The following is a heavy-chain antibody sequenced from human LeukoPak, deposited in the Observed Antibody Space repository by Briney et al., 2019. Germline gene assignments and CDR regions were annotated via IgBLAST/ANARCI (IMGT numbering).Heavy chain of an antibody. D-gene: IGHD6-6*01. J-gene: IGHJ6*02. Sequence: ASVKVSCKASGYTFTSYYMHWVRQAPGQGLEWMGIINPSGGSTSYAQKFQGRVTMTRDTSRSTVYMELSSLRSEDTAVYYCARLAAVGVEQLDTSYGMDVWGQGTTVTVSS. V-gene: IGHV1-46*01. CDR1: GYTFTSYY. CDR3: ARLAAVGVEQLDTSYGMDV. CDR2: INPSGGST.